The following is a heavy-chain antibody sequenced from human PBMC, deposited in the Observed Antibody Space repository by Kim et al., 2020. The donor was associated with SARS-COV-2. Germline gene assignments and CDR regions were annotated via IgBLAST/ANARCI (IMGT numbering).Heavy chain of an antibody. J-gene: IGHJ4*02. V-gene: IGHV3-20*01. CDR1: GFTFDDYG. CDR2: INRNSDST. CDR3: VRGYAGGPFDL. D-gene: IGHD3-16*01. Sequence: GGSLRLSCAASGFTFDDYGMSWVRQAPGKGLEWVSGINRNSDSTGYADSVKGRFTISRDNAKNSLILQMNSPRAEDTALYHCVRGYAGGPFDLWGQGTLVTVSS.